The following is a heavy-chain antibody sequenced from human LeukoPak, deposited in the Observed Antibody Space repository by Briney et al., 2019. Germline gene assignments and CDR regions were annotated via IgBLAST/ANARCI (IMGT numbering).Heavy chain of an antibody. D-gene: IGHD5-24*01. V-gene: IGHV3-20*04. CDR3: AMKAVPRPRLHDAFDF. CDR2: INWNGGTT. Sequence: GGSLRLSCAASGFTFDDYGMTWVRQAPGKGLEWVSGINWNGGTTGYADSVKGRFTISRDNSKNTLYLQMNSLRADDTAVYYCAMKAVPRPRLHDAFDFWGQGTVVSVSS. CDR1: GFTFDDYG. J-gene: IGHJ3*01.